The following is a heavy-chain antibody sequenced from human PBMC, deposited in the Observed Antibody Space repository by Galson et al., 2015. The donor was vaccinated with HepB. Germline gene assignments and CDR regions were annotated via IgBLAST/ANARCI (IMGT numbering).Heavy chain of an antibody. CDR1: GYSFTSYW. CDR2: IYPGDSDT. V-gene: IGHV5-51*01. CDR3: ARLSWLRAHDYYYGMDV. Sequence: QSGAEVKKPGESLKISCTGSGYSFTSYWIGWVRQMPGKGLEWMGIIYPGDSDTRYSPSFQGQVTISADKSISTAYLQWSSLKASDTAMYYCARLSWLRAHDYYYGMDVWGQGTTVTVSS. J-gene: IGHJ6*02. D-gene: IGHD5-12*01.